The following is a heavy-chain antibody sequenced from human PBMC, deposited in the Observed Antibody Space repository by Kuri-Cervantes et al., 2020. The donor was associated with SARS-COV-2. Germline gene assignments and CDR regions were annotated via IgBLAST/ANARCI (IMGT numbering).Heavy chain of an antibody. J-gene: IGHJ3*02. V-gene: IGHV1-24*01. CDR1: GYTFTSYG. CDR3: ASEGYFGVVTYAFEI. Sequence: ASVKVSCKASGYTFTSYGISWVRQAPGQGLEWMGRFDPDDAETNYAQDFRGRVTMTEDTSTDTAYMELRSLRSEDTAVYYCASEGYFGVVTYAFEIWGQGTVVTVSS. D-gene: IGHD3-3*01. CDR2: FDPDDAET.